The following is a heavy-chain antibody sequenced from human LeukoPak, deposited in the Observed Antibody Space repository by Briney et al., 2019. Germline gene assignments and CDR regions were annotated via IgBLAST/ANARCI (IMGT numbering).Heavy chain of an antibody. Sequence: GESLKISCQGSGYSFTSYWIGWVRQLPGQGPAWMGIIYPGDSDTRYSPSFQGQVTISADKSINTAYLQWSSLKASDTAIYYCARRGEAMDPFDYWGQGTLVTVSS. CDR3: ARRGEAMDPFDY. CDR1: GYSFTSYW. CDR2: IYPGDSDT. J-gene: IGHJ4*02. V-gene: IGHV5-51*01. D-gene: IGHD5-18*01.